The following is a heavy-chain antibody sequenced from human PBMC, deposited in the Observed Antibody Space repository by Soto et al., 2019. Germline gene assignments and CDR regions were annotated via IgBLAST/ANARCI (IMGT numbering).Heavy chain of an antibody. CDR2: ISYDGSNT. Sequence: QVQLVESGGGVVQPGRSLRLSCAASGFTFSNYGMHWVRQAPGKGLEWVAVISYDGSNTYYADSVKGRFTISRDNSKNTLYLQMNSLRAEDTAVYYCARAQVAGTVVLDYWGQGTLVTVSS. V-gene: IGHV3-33*05. J-gene: IGHJ4*02. D-gene: IGHD6-19*01. CDR1: GFTFSNYG. CDR3: ARAQVAGTVVLDY.